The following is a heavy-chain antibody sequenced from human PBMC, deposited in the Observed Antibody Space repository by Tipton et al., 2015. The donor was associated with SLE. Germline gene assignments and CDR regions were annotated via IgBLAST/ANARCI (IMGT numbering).Heavy chain of an antibody. D-gene: IGHD3-16*01. Sequence: LRLSCTVSGGSISGYYWSWIRQSPGKGLEWIGEVNHLGTIYYNASLKSRVTISIDTSKSHFSLKLTSVTAADTAVYYCARMEGMITYGGIAGLWGQGTVVTVSS. CDR1: GGSISGYY. CDR3: ARMEGMITYGGIAGL. J-gene: IGHJ4*02. V-gene: IGHV4-34*01. CDR2: VNHLGTI.